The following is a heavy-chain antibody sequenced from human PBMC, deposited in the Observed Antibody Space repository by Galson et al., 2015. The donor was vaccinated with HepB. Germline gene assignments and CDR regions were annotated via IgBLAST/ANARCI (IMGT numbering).Heavy chain of an antibody. CDR2: ISYDGSNK. J-gene: IGHJ6*03. D-gene: IGHD3-10*01. CDR3: AREYGSGPLYYYYYYMDV. CDR1: GFTFSSYA. Sequence: SLRLSCAASGFTFSSYAMHWVRQAPGKGLEWVAVISYDGSNKYYADSVKGRFTITRDNSKNTLYLQMNSLRAEDTAVYYCAREYGSGPLYYYYYYMDVWGKGTTVTVSS. V-gene: IGHV3-30-3*01.